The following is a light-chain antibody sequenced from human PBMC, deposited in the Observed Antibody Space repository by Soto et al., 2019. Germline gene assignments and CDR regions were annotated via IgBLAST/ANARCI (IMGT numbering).Light chain of an antibody. CDR1: QGFSTW. V-gene: IGKV1-12*01. Sequence: DIQMTQSPSSVSASVGDRVTITCRASQGFSTWLAWYRRKPGRAPELLIYSASSLHSGVPSRFSGSGSGTVFPLTISSLQPEDFATYYCQQANSFPRTFGGGTEVEIK. CDR2: SAS. J-gene: IGKJ4*01. CDR3: QQANSFPRT.